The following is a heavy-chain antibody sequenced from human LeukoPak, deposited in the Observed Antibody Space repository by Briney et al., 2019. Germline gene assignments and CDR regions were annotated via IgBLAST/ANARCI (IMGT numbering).Heavy chain of an antibody. CDR3: ARVLKPGDGYRRFDY. Sequence: GGSLRLSCAASGFTFSSYSMNWVRQAPGRGLEWVSSISSSSSYIYYADSVKGRFTISRDNAKNSLYLQMNSLRAEDTAVYYCARVLKPGDGYRRFDYWDQGTLVTVSS. CDR2: ISSSSSYI. J-gene: IGHJ4*02. CDR1: GFTFSSYS. D-gene: IGHD5-24*01. V-gene: IGHV3-21*01.